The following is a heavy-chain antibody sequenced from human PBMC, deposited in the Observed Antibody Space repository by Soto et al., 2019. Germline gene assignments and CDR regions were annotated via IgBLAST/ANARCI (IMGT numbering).Heavy chain of an antibody. CDR1: GGSISSSSYY. Sequence: QLQLQESGPGLVKPSETLSLTCTVSGGSISSSSYYWGWIRQPPGKGLEWIGSIYYSGSTYYNPSLKSRVTISVDTSNNQFSLKLSSVTAADTAVYYCARQDIVVVPAQGANWFDPWGQGTLVTVSS. J-gene: IGHJ5*02. V-gene: IGHV4-39*01. CDR2: IYYSGST. D-gene: IGHD2-2*01. CDR3: ARQDIVVVPAQGANWFDP.